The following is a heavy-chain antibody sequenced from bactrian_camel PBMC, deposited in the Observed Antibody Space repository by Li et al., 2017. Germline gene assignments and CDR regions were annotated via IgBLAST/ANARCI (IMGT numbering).Heavy chain of an antibody. D-gene: IGHD1*01. J-gene: IGHJ4*01. CDR2: IVIGGGRT. CDR1: GVTNNRYC. V-gene: IGHV3S1*01. Sequence: VQLVESGGGSVQAGGSLRLSCAASGVTNNRYCMAWFRQVPGKEREGVASIVIGGGRTYYGDSVKGRFTISQDSTENTLYLQMNSLKPEDTAMYYCAADLVTDVPSLVESRYYYWGQGTQVT. CDR3: AADLVTDVPSLVESRYYY.